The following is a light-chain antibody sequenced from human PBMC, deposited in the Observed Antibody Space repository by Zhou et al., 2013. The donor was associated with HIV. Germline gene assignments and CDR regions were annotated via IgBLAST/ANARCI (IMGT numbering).Light chain of an antibody. CDR3: QQYNSYPPT. J-gene: IGKJ5*01. Sequence: IQMTQSPSSLSASLGDTVTITCQASQDISYYLNWYQQKPGLVPQVLVYDSTHLETGVPSRFRGSGSGTDFTLTITNLQSEDIGTYYCQQYNSYPPTFGQGTRLEIK. CDR2: DST. CDR1: QDISYY. V-gene: IGKV1-33*01.